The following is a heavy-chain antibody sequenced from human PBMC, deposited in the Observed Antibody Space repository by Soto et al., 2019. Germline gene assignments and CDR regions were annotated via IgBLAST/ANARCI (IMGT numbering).Heavy chain of an antibody. V-gene: IGHV4-30-4*01. CDR1: GGSISNGYYY. Sequence: PSETLSLTXSVSGGSISNGYYYWSRIRQPPGKALEWNGNIYYSGNTYYNPSLKSRLIISRDTSKNPFSLKVGSVTAAHTAGYYCASSSLYGMDGWGQGTTVTVSS. CDR2: IYYSGNT. J-gene: IGHJ6*02. CDR3: ASSSLYGMDG.